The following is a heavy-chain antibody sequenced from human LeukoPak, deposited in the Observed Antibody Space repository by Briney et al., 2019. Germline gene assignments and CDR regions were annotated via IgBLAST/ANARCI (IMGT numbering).Heavy chain of an antibody. J-gene: IGHJ4*02. CDR3: ARHRIAARGSFDY. Sequence: SETLSLTCTVSGGSIGSSYYYWGWIRQPAGRGLEWIGSIYYSGSTYYNPSLKSRVTISEDTSKNQFSLKLNSVTAADTAVYYSARHRIAARGSFDYRGQGTLVTVSS. CDR1: GGSIGSSYYY. CDR2: IYYSGST. V-gene: IGHV4-39*01. D-gene: IGHD6-6*01.